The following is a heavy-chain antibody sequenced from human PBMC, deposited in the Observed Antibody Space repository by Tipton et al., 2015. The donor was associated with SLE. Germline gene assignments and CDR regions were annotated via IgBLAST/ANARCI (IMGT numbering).Heavy chain of an antibody. CDR3: ARGPSLTTNGGFDY. Sequence: SLRLSCAASGFTFRGYWMHWVRQAPGKGLVWVSRINGDGSITNYADSVKGRFTISRDNAKNTLYLQMNSLRADDTAVYYCARGPSLTTNGGFDYWGRGTLATVSS. J-gene: IGHJ4*02. CDR2: INGDGSIT. D-gene: IGHD2-8*01. V-gene: IGHV3-74*01. CDR1: GFTFRGYW.